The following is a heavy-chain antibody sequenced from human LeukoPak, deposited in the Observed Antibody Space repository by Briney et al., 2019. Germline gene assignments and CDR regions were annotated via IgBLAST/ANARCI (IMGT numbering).Heavy chain of an antibody. Sequence: SETLSLTYTVSGGSISSYYWSWIRQPPGKGLEWIGYIYYSGSTNYNPSLKSRVTISVDTSKNQFSLKLSSVTAADTAVYYCARDAAVAGKHYYYYMDVWGKGTTVTISS. CDR2: IYYSGST. J-gene: IGHJ6*03. CDR3: ARDAAVAGKHYYYYMDV. D-gene: IGHD6-19*01. CDR1: GGSISSYY. V-gene: IGHV4-59*01.